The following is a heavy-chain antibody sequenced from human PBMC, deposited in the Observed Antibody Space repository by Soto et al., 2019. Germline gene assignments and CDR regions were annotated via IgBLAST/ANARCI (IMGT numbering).Heavy chain of an antibody. D-gene: IGHD5-18*01. Sequence: ASVKVSCKASGFTFTSSTVQWVRQARGQRLEWIGWIVVGSGNTDYAQKFQERVTITRDMSTSTAYMELSSLRSDDTAVYYCAADKGYSYGYGTYWGQGTLVTVSS. CDR2: IVVGSGNT. CDR3: AADKGYSYGYGTY. CDR1: GFTFTSST. V-gene: IGHV1-58*01. J-gene: IGHJ4*02.